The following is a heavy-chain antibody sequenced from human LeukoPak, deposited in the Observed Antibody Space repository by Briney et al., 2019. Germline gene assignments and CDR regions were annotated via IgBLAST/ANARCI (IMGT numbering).Heavy chain of an antibody. CDR2: IIPILGIA. V-gene: IGHV1-69*04. CDR3: ARSGSTGGWFDP. CDR1: GGTFSSYA. D-gene: IGHD3-10*01. J-gene: IGHJ5*02. Sequence: SVKVSCKASGGTFSSYAISWVRQAPGQGLEWMGRIIPILGIANYAQKFQGRVTITADKSTSTAYMELSSLRSEDTAVYYCARSGSTGGWFDPWGQGTLVTVSS.